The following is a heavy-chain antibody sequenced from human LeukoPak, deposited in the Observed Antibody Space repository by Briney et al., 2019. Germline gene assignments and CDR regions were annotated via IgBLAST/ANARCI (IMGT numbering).Heavy chain of an antibody. J-gene: IGHJ4*02. V-gene: IGHV3-23*01. D-gene: IGHD5-12*01. CDR2: VSGSGGNT. CDR1: GFTFSSYA. CDR3: AKEVVASSYADY. Sequence: GGSLRLSCAASGFTFSSYAVSWVRQAPEKGLEWVSAVSGSGGNTFYADSVKGRFTISRDNSKNTLYLQMNSLRAEDTALYYCAKEVVASSYADYWGQGTLVTVSS.